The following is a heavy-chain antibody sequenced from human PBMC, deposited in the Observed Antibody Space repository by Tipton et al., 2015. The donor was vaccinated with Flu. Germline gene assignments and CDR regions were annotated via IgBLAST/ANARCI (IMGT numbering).Heavy chain of an antibody. CDR2: ISRSGTAI. Sequence: VQLVQSGGDLVQPGGSLRLSCAGSGFTFSSYGMNWLRQAPGKGPEWISYISRSGTAIYYADSVKGRFTISRDNAKSSLSLQMTSRRAEDTAIYYCARLPFRTTVTTRGGDYWGQGTLVTVSS. CDR1: GFTFSSYG. V-gene: IGHV3-48*03. J-gene: IGHJ4*02. CDR3: ARLPFRTTVTTRGGDY. D-gene: IGHD4-17*01.